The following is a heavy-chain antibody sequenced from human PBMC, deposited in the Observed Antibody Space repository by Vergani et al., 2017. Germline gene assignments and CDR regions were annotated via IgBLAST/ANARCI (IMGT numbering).Heavy chain of an antibody. CDR1: GGAITSSSYY. J-gene: IGHJ4*02. V-gene: IGHV4-39*01. CDR3: ASTEGFIIRYVLWAL. D-gene: IGHD3-10*02. Sequence: QLHLQESGPGLVKPSETLSLTCTVSGGAITSSSYYWGWIRQPPGKGLEWIGNIYHSGGTYYNPSLKGRVTISVDTSKNEFSLEVTSVTAADTAIYFCASTEGFIIRYVLWALWGQGTLVTVSS. CDR2: IYHSGGT.